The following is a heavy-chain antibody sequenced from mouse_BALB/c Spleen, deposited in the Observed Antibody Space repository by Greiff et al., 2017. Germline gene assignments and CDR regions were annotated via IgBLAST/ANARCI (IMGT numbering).Heavy chain of an antibody. V-gene: IGHV3-6*02. D-gene: IGHD2-14*01. CDR1: GYSITSGYY. CDR3: ARAYRYDDPYFDY. J-gene: IGHJ2*01. Sequence: EVHLVESGPGLVKPSQSLSLTCSVTGYSITSGYYWNWIRQFPGNKLEWMGYISYDGSNNYNPSLKNRISITRDTSKNQFFLKLNSVTTEDTATYYCARAYRYDDPYFDYWGQGTTLTVSS. CDR2: ISYDGSN.